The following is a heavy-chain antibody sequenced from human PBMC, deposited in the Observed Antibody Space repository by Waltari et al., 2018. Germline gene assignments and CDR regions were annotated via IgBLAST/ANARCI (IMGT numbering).Heavy chain of an antibody. CDR2: ISGYNGNT. CDR1: ASSFPNYG. Sequence: QVQLVQSGAEVKKPGASVKVSCKASASSFPNYGVSWIRQAPGQGLEWMGWISGYNGNTKYSQKFQGRVAMTTDTSTSTAYMELRSLTSDDAAVYYCAGSTSPLGYYYYGMDVWGQGTTVTVSS. V-gene: IGHV1-18*04. CDR3: AGSTSPLGYYYYGMDV. D-gene: IGHD1-26*01. J-gene: IGHJ6*02.